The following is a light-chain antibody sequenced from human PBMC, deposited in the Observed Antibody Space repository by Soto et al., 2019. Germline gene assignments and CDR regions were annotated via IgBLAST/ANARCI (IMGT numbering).Light chain of an antibody. CDR1: QSVTKY. V-gene: IGKV3-11*01. J-gene: IGKJ4*01. Sequence: EVVLTQSPATLSLSPGERATLSCRASQSVTKYLAWYQQKPGQALRLLIYDVSKRATGIPARFSGSGSETDFTLTISSLETGDFAVDDCHQRSNWPLTFGVGTKLEIK. CDR3: HQRSNWPLT. CDR2: DVS.